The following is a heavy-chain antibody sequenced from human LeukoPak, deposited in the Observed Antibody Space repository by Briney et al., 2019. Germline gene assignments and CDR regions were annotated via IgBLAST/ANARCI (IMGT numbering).Heavy chain of an antibody. D-gene: IGHD3-10*01. CDR3: AKGPCGGSYYFEY. Sequence: PGGSLRLSCAASGFTFSNYGMYWVRQAPGEGLEGVAFIRYDGSNKYYADSVKGRFTIYRDNSKNALYLQMNSLRPEDTAVYYCAKGPCGGSYYFEYWGQGTLVTVSS. J-gene: IGHJ4*02. CDR1: GFTFSNYG. V-gene: IGHV3-30*02. CDR2: IRYDGSNK.